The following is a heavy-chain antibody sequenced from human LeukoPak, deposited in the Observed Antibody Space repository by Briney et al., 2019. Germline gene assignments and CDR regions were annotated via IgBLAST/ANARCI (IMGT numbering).Heavy chain of an antibody. CDR2: ISWNSGSI. V-gene: IGHV3-9*01. CDR3: AKGQHDYGDYLVHFDY. Sequence: GGSLRLSCAASGFTFDDYAMHWVRQAPGKGLEWVSGISWNSGSIGYADSVKGRFTISRDNAKNSLYLQTNSLRAEDTALYYCAKGQHDYGDYLVHFDYWGQGTLVTVSS. CDR1: GFTFDDYA. D-gene: IGHD4-17*01. J-gene: IGHJ4*02.